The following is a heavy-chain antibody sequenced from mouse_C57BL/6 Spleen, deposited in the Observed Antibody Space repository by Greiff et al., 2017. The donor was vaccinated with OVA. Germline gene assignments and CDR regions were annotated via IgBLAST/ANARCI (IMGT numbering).Heavy chain of an antibody. D-gene: IGHD1-3*01. CDR3: ARSGSLAY. CDR2: ISSGSSTI. Sequence: EVQRVESGGGLVKPGGSLKLSCAASGFTFSAYGMHWVRQAPEKGLERVAYISSGSSTIYYADTVKGRFTISRDHAKNTLFLQMTSLRSEDTAMYYCARSGSLAYWGQGTLVTVSA. V-gene: IGHV5-17*01. CDR1: GFTFSAYG. J-gene: IGHJ3*01.